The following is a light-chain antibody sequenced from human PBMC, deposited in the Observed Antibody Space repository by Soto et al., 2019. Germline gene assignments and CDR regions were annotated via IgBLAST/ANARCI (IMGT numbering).Light chain of an antibody. CDR3: SSYTTSNTRQIV. CDR2: DVS. CDR1: SSDVGGYNY. Sequence: LTQPASVSGSPGQSITISCTGTSSDVGGYNYVSWYQHHPGKAPKLIIYDVSNRPSGVSIRFSGSKSDDTASLTISGLQPEDEADYHCSSYTTSNTRQIVFGTGTKVTVL. J-gene: IGLJ1*01. V-gene: IGLV2-14*03.